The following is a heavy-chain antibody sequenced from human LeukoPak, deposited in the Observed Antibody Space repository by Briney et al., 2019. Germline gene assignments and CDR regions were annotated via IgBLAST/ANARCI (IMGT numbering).Heavy chain of an antibody. CDR1: GGTFSSYA. CDR2: ISGSGGST. Sequence: ASVKVSCKASGGTFSSYAMSWVRQAPGKGLEWVSAISGSGGSTYYADSVKGRFTISRDNSKNTLYLQMNSLRAEDTAVYYCAKAYNWNYVHYYGMDVWGQGTTVTVSS. CDR3: AKAYNWNYVHYYGMDV. V-gene: IGHV3-23*01. J-gene: IGHJ6*02. D-gene: IGHD1-7*01.